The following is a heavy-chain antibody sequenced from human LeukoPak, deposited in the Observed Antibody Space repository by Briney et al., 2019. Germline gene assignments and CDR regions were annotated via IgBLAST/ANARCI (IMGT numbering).Heavy chain of an antibody. D-gene: IGHD4-17*01. V-gene: IGHV4-59*08. CDR2: IYYSGST. CDR3: ARHIDYGDYFDY. J-gene: IGHJ4*02. Sequence: PSETLSLTCTVSGGSISSYYWSWIRQPPGKGLEWIGYIYYSGSTNYNPSLKSRVTISVDTSKNQVSLNLSSMTAADTAVYYCARHIDYGDYFDYWGQGTLVTVSS. CDR1: GGSISSYY.